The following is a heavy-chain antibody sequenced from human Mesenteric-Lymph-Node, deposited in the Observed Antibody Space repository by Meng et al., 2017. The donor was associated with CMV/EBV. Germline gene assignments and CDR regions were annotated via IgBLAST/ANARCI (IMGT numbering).Heavy chain of an antibody. J-gene: IGHJ6*02. CDR2: ISSSGSAI. V-gene: IGHV3-11*01. Sequence: GESLKISCVASGFSFSDYYINWIRQAPGKGLEWISHISSSGSAIYYADSVKGRFTISRDTAKNSLYLQINSLRVGDTAVYYCARERITTFGENYGMDVWGQGTTVTVSS. CDR1: GFSFSDYY. CDR3: ARERITTFGENYGMDV. D-gene: IGHD3-3*01.